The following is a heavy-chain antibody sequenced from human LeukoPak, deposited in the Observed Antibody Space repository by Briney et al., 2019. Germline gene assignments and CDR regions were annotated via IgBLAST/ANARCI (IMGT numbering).Heavy chain of an antibody. CDR3: ARVLGATDYYYMDV. V-gene: IGHV4-34*01. CDR2: INHSGST. Sequence: SETLSLTCAVYGGSFSGYYWSWIRQPPGKGLEWIGEINHSGSTYYNPSLKSRVTISVDTSKNQFSLKLSSVTAADTAVYYCARVLGATDYYYMDVWGKGTTVTVSS. J-gene: IGHJ6*03. D-gene: IGHD1-26*01. CDR1: GGSFSGYY.